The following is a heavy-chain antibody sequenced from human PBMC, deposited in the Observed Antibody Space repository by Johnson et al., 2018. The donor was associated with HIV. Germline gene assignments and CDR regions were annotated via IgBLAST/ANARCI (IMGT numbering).Heavy chain of an antibody. D-gene: IGHD6-6*01. CDR3: ARDGRGEQLVDQGDAFDI. CDR1: GFTVSSNY. Sequence: EVQLVESGGGLIQPGGSLRLSCAASGFTVSSNYMSWVRQAPGKGLEWVSGISWNSGSIGYADSVKGRFTISRDNAKNSLYLQMNSLRAEDTALYFCARDGRGEQLVDQGDAFDIWGQGTMVTVSS. J-gene: IGHJ3*02. CDR2: ISWNSGSI. V-gene: IGHV3-9*01.